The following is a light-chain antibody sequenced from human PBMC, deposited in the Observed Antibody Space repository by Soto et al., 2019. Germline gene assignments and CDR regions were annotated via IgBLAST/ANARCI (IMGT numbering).Light chain of an antibody. CDR3: NSYTTMNTYV. Sequence: QSVLTQPASVSGSPGQSITISCTGSSTDVGAYNYVSWYQQYPGQAPNLLIYEVSRRPSGFSHRFSGSKSVNTASLTISGLQAEDEAHYYCNSYTTMNTYVVGTGTKVTVL. CDR2: EVS. CDR1: STDVGAYNY. J-gene: IGLJ1*01. V-gene: IGLV2-14*01.